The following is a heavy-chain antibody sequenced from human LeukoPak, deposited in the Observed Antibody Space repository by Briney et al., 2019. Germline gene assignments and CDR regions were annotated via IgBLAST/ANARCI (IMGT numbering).Heavy chain of an antibody. Sequence: GGSLRLSCAASGFTFSSYAMSWVRQAPGKGPEWVSAISGSGGSTYYADSVKGRFTISRDNSKNTLYLQMNSLRAEDTAVYYCAKDPRIKPMVRGSYRYGWFDPWGQGTLVTVSS. CDR2: ISGSGGST. CDR3: AKDPRIKPMVRGSYRYGWFDP. CDR1: GFTFSSYA. D-gene: IGHD3-16*02. J-gene: IGHJ5*02. V-gene: IGHV3-23*01.